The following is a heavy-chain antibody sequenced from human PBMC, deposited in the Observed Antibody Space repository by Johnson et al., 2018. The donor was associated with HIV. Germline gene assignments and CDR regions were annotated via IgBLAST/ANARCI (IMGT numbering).Heavy chain of an antibody. CDR2: TRNKANSYIT. J-gene: IGHJ3*02. D-gene: IGHD6-19*01. Sequence: VQLVESGGGFVQPGGSLRLSCVASGFTLSDYYMDWVRQAPGKGLEWVGRTRNKANSYITEYAASVKGRFSISRDDSKNSLYLQMNSLKTEDTAVYYCTRLYSSGWYGSAFDIWGQGTMVTVSS. CDR3: TRLYSSGWYGSAFDI. V-gene: IGHV3-72*01. CDR1: GFTLSDYY.